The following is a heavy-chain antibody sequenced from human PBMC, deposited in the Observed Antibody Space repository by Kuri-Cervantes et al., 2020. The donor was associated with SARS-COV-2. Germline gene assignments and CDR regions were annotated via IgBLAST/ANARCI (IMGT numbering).Heavy chain of an antibody. Sequence: GGSLRLSCAASGFTFSDYYMSWIRQAPGKGLEWVSYISSSGSTIYYADSVKGRFTISRDNAKNSLYLQMNSLRAEDTAVYYCARRGTTVTTYYYYYYMDVWGKGTTVTVSS. CDR1: GFTFSDYY. CDR2: ISSSGSTI. V-gene: IGHV3-11*01. D-gene: IGHD4-17*01. J-gene: IGHJ6*03. CDR3: ARRGTTVTTYYYYYYMDV.